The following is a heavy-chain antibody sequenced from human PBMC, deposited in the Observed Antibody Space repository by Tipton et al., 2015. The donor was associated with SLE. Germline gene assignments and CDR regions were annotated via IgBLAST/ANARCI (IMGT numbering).Heavy chain of an antibody. Sequence: QLVQSGAEVKKPGASVKVSCKASGYTFTSYGIYWVRQAPGQGLEWMGWISGHNGNTNYVQKFQDRVTMTTDTSTSTAYMELRSLRSDDTAVYYCARGGYSGYEAGGFDFWGQGTLVTVSS. CDR1: GYTFTSYG. J-gene: IGHJ4*02. CDR3: ARGGYSGYEAGGFDF. D-gene: IGHD5-12*01. V-gene: IGHV1-18*01. CDR2: ISGHNGNT.